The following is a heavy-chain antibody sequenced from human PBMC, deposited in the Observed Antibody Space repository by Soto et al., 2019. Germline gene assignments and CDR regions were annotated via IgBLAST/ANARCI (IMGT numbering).Heavy chain of an antibody. Sequence: GGSLRLSCAASGFTFSSYAMHWVRQAPGKGLEWVAVISYDANNRYYADSVKGRFTISGDNSKNTLYLQMASLRAEDTAVYSCASDQRGGYNRGAWFVPWGQGTLDTVSS. CDR1: GFTFSSYA. V-gene: IGHV3-30-3*01. D-gene: IGHD3-10*01. CDR3: ASDQRGGYNRGAWFVP. CDR2: ISYDANNR. J-gene: IGHJ5*02.